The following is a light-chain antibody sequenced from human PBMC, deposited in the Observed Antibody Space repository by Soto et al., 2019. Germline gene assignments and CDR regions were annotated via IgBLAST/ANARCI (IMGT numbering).Light chain of an antibody. CDR3: QQYSSYPYT. V-gene: IGKV1-5*03. Sequence: DLQMTQSPSTLSASVGDRVTITCRASQSISSWLAWYQQKPGKAPKPLIYKASSLESGVPSRFSGSESGTEFTLTISSLQPDDFATYYCQQYSSYPYTFGQGTKLEIK. CDR2: KAS. J-gene: IGKJ2*01. CDR1: QSISSW.